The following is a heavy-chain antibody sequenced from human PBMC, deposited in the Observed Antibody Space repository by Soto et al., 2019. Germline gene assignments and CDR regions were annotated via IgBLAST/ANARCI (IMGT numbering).Heavy chain of an antibody. V-gene: IGHV1-46*01. D-gene: IGHD5-18*01. CDR3: ARSYPSGLRGASDV. J-gene: IGHJ3*01. CDR1: GYTLTNYY. Sequence: QVQLVQSGAEVKKPGASVKVSCKASGYTLTNYYIHWVRQAPGQGLEWMGIINPGVDTTNYAQNFQGRVTMTRDTSTSTVFMGLSSLRSEDTAVYYCARSYPSGLRGASDVWGQGTMVIVSS. CDR2: INPGVDTT.